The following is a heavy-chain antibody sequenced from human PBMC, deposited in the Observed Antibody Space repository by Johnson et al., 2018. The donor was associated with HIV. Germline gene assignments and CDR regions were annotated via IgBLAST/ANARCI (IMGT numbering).Heavy chain of an antibody. CDR3: AKDIALRYYYVLRGAFDI. Sequence: VQLVESGGRVARPGGSLRPSCAASGFAFNDYAMHWVRQAPGKGLEWVSGISWNSGSIGYADSVNGRFTISRDNAKNSLYLQMNSLRAEDTALYYCAKDIALRYYYVLRGAFDIWGQGTMVTVSS. J-gene: IGHJ3*02. V-gene: IGHV3-9*01. CDR2: ISWNSGSI. CDR1: GFAFNDYA. D-gene: IGHD3-10*02.